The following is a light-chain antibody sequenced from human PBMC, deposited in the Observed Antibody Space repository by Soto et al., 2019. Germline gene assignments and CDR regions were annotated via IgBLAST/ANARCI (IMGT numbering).Light chain of an antibody. CDR2: EVT. CDR3: TSYAGSNGV. Sequence: QSALTQPPSASGSPGQSVTISCTGTSSDVGGYNFVSWYQQHPGKAPKLMIYEVTKRPSGVPDRFSGSKSGNTASLTVSGLQTEDEADYYYTSYAGSNGVFVGGTKLTVL. V-gene: IGLV2-8*01. J-gene: IGLJ3*02. CDR1: SSDVGGYNF.